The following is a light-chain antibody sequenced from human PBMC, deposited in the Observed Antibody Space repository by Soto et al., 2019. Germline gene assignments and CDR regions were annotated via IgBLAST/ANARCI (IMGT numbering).Light chain of an antibody. J-gene: IGKJ1*01. CDR1: QSVSSY. Sequence: EIVLTQSPATLSLSPGERATLSCRASQSVSSYLGWYQQKPGQAPRLLIYDASNRATGIPARFSGSGSGTDFILTISSLEPEDFAVYYYQQRSNWPRTFGQGTKVEIK. V-gene: IGKV3-11*01. CDR2: DAS. CDR3: QQRSNWPRT.